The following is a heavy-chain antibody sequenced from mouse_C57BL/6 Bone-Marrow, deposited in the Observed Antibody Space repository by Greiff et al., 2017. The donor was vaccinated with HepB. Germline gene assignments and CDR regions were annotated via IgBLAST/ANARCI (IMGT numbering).Heavy chain of an antibody. CDR3: SRDDSGYYGSSYSYDAKDY. J-gene: IGHJ4*01. Sequence: QMQLQQSGAELARPGASVKMSCKASGYTFTSYTMHWVKQRPGQGLEWIGYINPSSGYTKYNQKFKDKATLTADKSSSTAYMQLSSLTSEDSAVYYCSRDDSGYYGSSYSYDAKDYWGQGTSVTVSS. CDR2: INPSSGYT. D-gene: IGHD1-1*01. V-gene: IGHV1-4*01. CDR1: GYTFTSYT.